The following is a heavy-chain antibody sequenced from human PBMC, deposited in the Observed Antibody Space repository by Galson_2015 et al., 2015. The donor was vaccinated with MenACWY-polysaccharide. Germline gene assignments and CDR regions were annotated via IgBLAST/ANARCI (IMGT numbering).Heavy chain of an antibody. D-gene: IGHD1-26*01. CDR1: GFTFSSYA. Sequence: SLRLSCAASGFTFSSYAMTWVRQAPGKGLEWVSSISGIGGSTYADSVKGRFTISRDNSKNTLYLQMNSLRAGDTAVYYCAKDGIVGATKDGRYFDYWGQGTLVSVSS. CDR2: ISGIGGST. J-gene: IGHJ4*02. V-gene: IGHV3-23*01. CDR3: AKDGIVGATKDGRYFDY.